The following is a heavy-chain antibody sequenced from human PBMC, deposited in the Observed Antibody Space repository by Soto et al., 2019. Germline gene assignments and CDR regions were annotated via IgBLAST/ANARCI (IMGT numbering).Heavy chain of an antibody. D-gene: IGHD6-19*01. CDR2: IIPIFGTA. CDR1: GGTFSCYA. CDR3: ARDRSGSGWPGGYYYGMDV. J-gene: IGHJ6*02. V-gene: IGHV1-69*01. Sequence: QVQLVQSGAEVKKPGSSVKVSCKASGGTFSCYAISWVRQAPGQGLEWMGGIIPIFGTANYAQKFQGRVTITADESTSTAYMELSSLRAEDTAVYYCARDRSGSGWPGGYYYGMDVWGQGTTVTVSS.